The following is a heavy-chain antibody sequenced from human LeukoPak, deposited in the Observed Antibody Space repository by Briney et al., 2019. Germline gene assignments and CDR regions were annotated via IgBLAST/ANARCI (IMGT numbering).Heavy chain of an antibody. CDR1: GFTFSSYA. D-gene: IGHD2-2*01. CDR2: ISGSGGST. J-gene: IGHJ2*01. CDR3: AKLSSTRFPWYFDL. Sequence: GGPLRLSCAASGFTFSSYAMSWVRKAPGKGLECVSAISGSGGSTYYADSVKGRFTISRDNSKNTLYLQMNSLRAEDTAVYYCAKLSSTRFPWYFDLWGRGTLVTVSS. V-gene: IGHV3-23*01.